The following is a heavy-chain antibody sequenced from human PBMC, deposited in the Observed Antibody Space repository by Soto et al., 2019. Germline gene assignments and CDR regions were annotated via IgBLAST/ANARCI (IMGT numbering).Heavy chain of an antibody. CDR1: GDSVSSNSAA. V-gene: IGHV6-1*01. D-gene: IGHD3-3*01. J-gene: IGHJ5*02. Sequence: SQTLSLTCAISGDSVSSNSAAWNWIRQSPSRGLEWLGRTYYRSKWYNDYAVSVKSRITINPDTSKNQFSLQLNSVTPEDTAVYYCARDRVDFWSGYYTPPRSWFDPWGQGTLVTVSS. CDR3: ARDRVDFWSGYYTPPRSWFDP. CDR2: TYYRSKWYN.